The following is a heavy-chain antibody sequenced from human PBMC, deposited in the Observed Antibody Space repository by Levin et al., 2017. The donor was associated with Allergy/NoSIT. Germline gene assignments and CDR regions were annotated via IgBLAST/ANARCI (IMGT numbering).Heavy chain of an antibody. V-gene: IGHV3-30-3*01. CDR3: ARDSWTPLREYSSGWPGAFDI. Sequence: GGSLRLSCAASGFTFSSYAMHWVRQAPGKGLEWVAVISYDGSNKYYADSVKGRFTISRDNSKNTLYLQMNSLRAEDTAVYYCARDSWTPLREYSSGWPGAFDIWGQGTMVTVSS. D-gene: IGHD6-19*01. J-gene: IGHJ3*02. CDR2: ISYDGSNK. CDR1: GFTFSSYA.